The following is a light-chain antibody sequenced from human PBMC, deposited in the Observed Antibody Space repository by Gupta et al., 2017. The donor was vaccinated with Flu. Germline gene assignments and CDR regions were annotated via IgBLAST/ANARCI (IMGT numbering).Light chain of an antibody. V-gene: IGKV3-11*01. J-gene: IGKJ3*01. CDR1: QSVSTS. Sequence: EIVLTQSPATLSLSPGERATLSCRASQSVSTSLAWYQQKPGQAPRLLIYDTSSRATDLPARFSASGSGTDFTLTISSLEPEDFAVYYCQCRTNWQVRFTFGPGTTVEIK. CDR2: DTS. CDR3: QCRTNWQVRFT.